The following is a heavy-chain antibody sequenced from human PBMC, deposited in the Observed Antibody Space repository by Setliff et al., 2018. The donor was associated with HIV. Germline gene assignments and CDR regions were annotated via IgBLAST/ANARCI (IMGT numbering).Heavy chain of an antibody. V-gene: IGHV4-34*01. CDR2: INHSGST. J-gene: IGHJ4*02. CDR3: ARLRNWNDVRYFDY. Sequence: SETLSLTCAVYGGSLNGYSWTWIRQPPGKGLEWIGGINHSGSTNYNPSLKSRVTISVDTSKNQFSLKLSSVTAAATAVYYCARLRNWNDVRYFDYWGQGTLVTVSS. CDR1: GGSLNGYS. D-gene: IGHD1-1*01.